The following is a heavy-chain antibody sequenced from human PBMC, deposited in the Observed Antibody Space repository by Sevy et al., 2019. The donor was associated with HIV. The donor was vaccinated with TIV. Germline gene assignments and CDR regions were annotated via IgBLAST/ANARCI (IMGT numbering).Heavy chain of an antibody. CDR1: GFTFSSYV. CDR3: ARGGGYCGADCYSIDF. J-gene: IGHJ4*02. V-gene: IGHV3-33*08. CDR2: IWYDGTIK. D-gene: IGHD2-21*02. Sequence: GGSLRLSCAASGFTFSSYVMHWVRQAPGKGLEWVALIWYDGTIKYDADSVKGRFTISRDNSKDTLFLQMNSLTPEDTAVYYCARGGGYCGADCYSIDFWGQGALVTVSS.